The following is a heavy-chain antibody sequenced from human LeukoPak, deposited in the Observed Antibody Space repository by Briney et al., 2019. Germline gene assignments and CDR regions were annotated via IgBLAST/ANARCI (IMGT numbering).Heavy chain of an antibody. CDR1: SFSFSTNNC. J-gene: IGHJ4*02. CDR2: LCQSEIT. V-gene: IGHV4-38-2*02. CDR3: ASGSVAADYFAY. D-gene: IGHD6-13*01. Sequence: SETLSLTCSVSSFSFSTNNCWGWIRQPPGKGLEGIWTLCQSEITFYSPSLKSPLTISGDTSKNQFSLNLSSVTAADTAVYYCASGSVAADYFAYWGQGTLVTVSS.